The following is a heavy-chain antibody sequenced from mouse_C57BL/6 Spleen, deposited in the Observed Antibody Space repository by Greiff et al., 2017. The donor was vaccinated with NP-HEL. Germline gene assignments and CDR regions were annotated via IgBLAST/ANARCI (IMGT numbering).Heavy chain of an antibody. CDR1: GYTFTSYW. D-gene: IGHD3-2*02. CDR2: INPSSGYT. J-gene: IGHJ4*01. V-gene: IGHV1-7*01. Sequence: VQLQQSGAELAKPGASVKLSCKASGYTFTSYWMHWVKQRPGQGLEWIGYINPSSGYTKYNQKFKDKATLTADKSSSTAYMQLSSLTYEDSAVYYCARQLRPVYYAMDYWGQGTSVTGSS. CDR3: ARQLRPVYYAMDY.